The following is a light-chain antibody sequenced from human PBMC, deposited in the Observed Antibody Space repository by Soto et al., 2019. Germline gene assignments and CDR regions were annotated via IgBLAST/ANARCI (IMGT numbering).Light chain of an antibody. Sequence: AIQMTQSPSSLSASVGDRVSIACRASQAIENNLGWFQQKPGKAPKLLIYAASTLHTGVPSRFSGSGSGTDFTLNISSLQPEDFAVYYCLQNHDYPRTFGQGTKLEIK. V-gene: IGKV1-6*01. J-gene: IGKJ2*01. CDR1: QAIENN. CDR2: AAS. CDR3: LQNHDYPRT.